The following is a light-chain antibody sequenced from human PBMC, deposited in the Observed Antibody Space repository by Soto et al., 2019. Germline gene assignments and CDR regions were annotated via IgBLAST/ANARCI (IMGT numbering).Light chain of an antibody. CDR3: SAYTRSHTVV. J-gene: IGLJ2*01. CDR1: SSDVGAYDY. CDR2: DVT. V-gene: IGLV2-14*01. Sequence: QSALTQPASVSGSPGQSITISCTGTSSDVGAYDYVSWYQQYPGKAPKLMVYDVTKRPSGVSNRFSGSKSGNTASLTISGLQAEDEADYYCSAYTRSHTVVFGGGTKLTGL.